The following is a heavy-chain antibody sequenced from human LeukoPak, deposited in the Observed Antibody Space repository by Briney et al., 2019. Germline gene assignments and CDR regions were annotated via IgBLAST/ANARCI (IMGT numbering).Heavy chain of an antibody. CDR3: ARVWERWLPQEIYYFDY. V-gene: IGHV1-69*13. CDR1: GYTFTSYY. CDR2: IIPIFGTA. Sequence: VASVKVSCKASGYTFTSYYLHWVRQAPGQGLEWMGGIIPIFGTANYAQKFQGRVTITADESTSTAYMELSSLRSEDTAVYYCARVWERWLPQEIYYFDYWGQGTLVTVSS. J-gene: IGHJ4*02. D-gene: IGHD5-24*01.